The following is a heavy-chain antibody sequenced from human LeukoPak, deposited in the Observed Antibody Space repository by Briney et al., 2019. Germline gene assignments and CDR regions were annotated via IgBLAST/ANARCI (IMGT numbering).Heavy chain of an antibody. CDR1: GYTFTGYY. V-gene: IGHV1-8*03. Sequence: ASVKVSCKASGYTFTGYYMHWVRQAPGQGLEWMGRINPNSGNTGYAQKFQGRVTITRNTSISTAYMELSSLRSEDTAVYNCARGIGGYWGQGTLVTVSS. J-gene: IGHJ4*02. D-gene: IGHD1-26*01. CDR3: ARGIGGY. CDR2: INPNSGNT.